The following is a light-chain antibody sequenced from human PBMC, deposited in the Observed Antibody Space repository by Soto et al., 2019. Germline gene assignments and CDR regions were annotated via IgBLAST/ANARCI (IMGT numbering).Light chain of an antibody. CDR1: HDINNF. CDR3: QDYRNLRYA. V-gene: IGKV1-33*01. CDR2: DAS. J-gene: IGKJ2*01. Sequence: DIQMTHSPSSLSASVGDRVTITCQASHDINNFLNWYQHKPGKAPKLLIYDASNLESGVPSRFPGSGFGTAFTFTITGLQPEDVATYYCQDYRNLRYAFGLGTKVAIK.